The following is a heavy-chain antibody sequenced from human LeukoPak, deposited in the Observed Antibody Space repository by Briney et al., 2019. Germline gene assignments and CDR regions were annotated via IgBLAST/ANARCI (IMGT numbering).Heavy chain of an antibody. V-gene: IGHV3-9*01. CDR2: ISWNSGSI. Sequence: GGSLRLSCAASGFTFDDYAMHWVRQAPGKGLEWVSGISWNSGSIGYADSVKGRFTISRDNAKNSLYLQMNSLRTEDTALYYCAKDFRPISVAGTYYFDSWGQGTLVTVSS. D-gene: IGHD6-19*01. CDR3: AKDFRPISVAGTYYFDS. J-gene: IGHJ4*02. CDR1: GFTFDDYA.